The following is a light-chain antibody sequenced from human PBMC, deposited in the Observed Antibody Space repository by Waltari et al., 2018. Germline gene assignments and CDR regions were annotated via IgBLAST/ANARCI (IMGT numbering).Light chain of an antibody. Sequence: EIVLTQSPLSLPVTLGEPASISCTSSQSLLHSNGYNYLDWYVQRPGLPPRLLIYFGSYWASGVTDRFSCSGSVTDFTLKISKVEAEDVGVYYCMQALQTSITFGQGTRLEIK. CDR1: QSLLHSNGYNY. V-gene: IGKV2-28*01. CDR3: MQALQTSIT. CDR2: FGS. J-gene: IGKJ5*01.